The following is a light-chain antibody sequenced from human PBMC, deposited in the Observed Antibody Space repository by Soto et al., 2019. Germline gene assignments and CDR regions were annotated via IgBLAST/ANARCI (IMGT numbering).Light chain of an antibody. V-gene: IGLV2-11*01. CDR2: DVS. J-gene: IGLJ3*02. Sequence: QSALTQPRSVSGSPGQSVTISCTGTSSDVGDYNYVSWYQQHPGKAPKLMIYDVSERPSGVPDRFSGSKSGNTASLTISGLQAEDEADYYCCSYAGSYTWGFGGGTKVTVL. CDR1: SSDVGDYNY. CDR3: CSYAGSYTWG.